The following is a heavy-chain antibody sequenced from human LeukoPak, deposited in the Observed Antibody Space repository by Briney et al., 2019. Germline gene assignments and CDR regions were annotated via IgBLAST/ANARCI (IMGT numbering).Heavy chain of an antibody. CDR1: GFTFSSYA. CDR3: AKTFYYGSSGYCNFDY. Sequence: TGGSLRLSCAASGFTFSSYAMSWVRQAPGKGLDWVSVISGSGDTTYYADSVKGRFTISRDNSKNTLYLQMNSLRAEDTAVYYCAKTFYYGSSGYCNFDYWGQGTLVTVSS. J-gene: IGHJ4*02. CDR2: ISGSGDTT. V-gene: IGHV3-23*01. D-gene: IGHD3-22*01.